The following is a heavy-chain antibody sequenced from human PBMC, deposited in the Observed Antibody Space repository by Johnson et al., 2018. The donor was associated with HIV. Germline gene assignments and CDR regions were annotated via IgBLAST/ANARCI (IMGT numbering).Heavy chain of an antibody. CDR1: GFPFSSYA. CDR3: AREGTWGSNDAFDI. Sequence: VQLVESGGGLVKPGGSLRLSCAVSGFPFSSYAMDWVRQAPGKGLAWVAVIWYDGSNKYYADSVKGRFTISRDNAKNSLYLQMNSLRAEDTAVYYCAREGTWGSNDAFDIWGQGTMVTVSS. J-gene: IGHJ3*02. V-gene: IGHV3-33*08. CDR2: IWYDGSNK. D-gene: IGHD7-27*01.